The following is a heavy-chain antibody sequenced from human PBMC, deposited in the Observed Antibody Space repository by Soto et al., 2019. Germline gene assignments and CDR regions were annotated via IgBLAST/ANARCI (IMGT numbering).Heavy chain of an antibody. D-gene: IGHD3-3*01. V-gene: IGHV3-48*02. J-gene: IGHJ6*02. CDR1: GWTFGTYS. Sequence: GGSLRLSCAASGWTFGTYSMNWVRQAPGKGLEWITYINSDSDNIMYADSVKGRFTISRDNAKNSLFLQMNSQTDEDTAVYYCARLYYDYVWGQGTTVTVTS. CDR2: INSDSDNI. CDR3: ARLYYDYV.